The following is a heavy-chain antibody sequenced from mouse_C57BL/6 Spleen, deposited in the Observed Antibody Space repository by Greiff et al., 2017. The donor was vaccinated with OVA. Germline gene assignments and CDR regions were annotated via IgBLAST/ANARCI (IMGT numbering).Heavy chain of an antibody. CDR3: AGAGDYDEFAY. CDR1: GYTFTSYW. CDR2: IHPNSGST. J-gene: IGHJ3*01. V-gene: IGHV1-64*01. D-gene: IGHD2-4*01. Sequence: LVESGAELVKPGASVKLSCKASGYTFTSYWMHWVKQRPGQGLEWIGMIHPNSGSTNYNEKFKSKATLTVDKSSSTAYMQLSSLTSEDSAVEYCAGAGDYDEFAYWGQGTLVTVSA.